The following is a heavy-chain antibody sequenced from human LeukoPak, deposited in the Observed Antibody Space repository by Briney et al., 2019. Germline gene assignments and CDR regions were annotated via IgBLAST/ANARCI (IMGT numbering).Heavy chain of an antibody. V-gene: IGHV4-59*13. CDR3: ARLRWQLVGPYFDY. CDR1: GDSISSYY. Sequence: SETLSLTCSFSGDSISSYYWSWVRLSQAQGMELIGHIYSSGNTDYNASLKRRVTISVDTSKSQFSLRLSSVTATDTAVYYCARLRWQLVGPYFDYWGQGILVTVSS. CDR2: IYSSGNT. J-gene: IGHJ4*02. D-gene: IGHD1-26*01.